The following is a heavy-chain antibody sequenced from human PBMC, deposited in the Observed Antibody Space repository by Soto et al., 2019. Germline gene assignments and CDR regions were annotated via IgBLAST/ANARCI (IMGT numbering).Heavy chain of an antibody. CDR2: ISGSGGST. Sequence: GGSLRLSCAASGFTFSSYAMSWVRQAPGKGLEWVSAISGSGGSTYYADSVKGRFTISRDNSKNTLYLQMNSLRAEDTAVYYCAKFSGAHYDSSGYYYYYYGMDVWGQGTTVTVSS. V-gene: IGHV3-23*01. CDR1: GFTFSSYA. J-gene: IGHJ6*02. D-gene: IGHD3-22*01. CDR3: AKFSGAHYDSSGYYYYYYGMDV.